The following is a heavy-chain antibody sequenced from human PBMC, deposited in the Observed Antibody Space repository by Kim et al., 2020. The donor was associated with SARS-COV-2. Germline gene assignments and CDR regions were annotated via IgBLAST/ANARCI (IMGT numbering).Heavy chain of an antibody. Sequence: GGSLRLSCAASGFAFDDYAMHWVRQAPGKGLEWVSVISGDGGGTYYADSVKGRFTISRDNTKNSLYLQMNSLKTEDTAFYYCAKVYCGGDCYPTGFAYWG. CDR2: ISGDGGGT. V-gene: IGHV3-43*02. CDR1: GFAFDDYA. J-gene: IGHJ4*01. CDR3: AKVYCGGDCYPTGFAY. D-gene: IGHD2-21*02.